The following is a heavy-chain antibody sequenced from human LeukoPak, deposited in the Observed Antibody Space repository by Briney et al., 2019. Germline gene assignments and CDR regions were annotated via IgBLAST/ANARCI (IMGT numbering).Heavy chain of an antibody. Sequence: GGSLRLSCAASGFTFSSYSMNWVRQAPGKGLEWVSSISSSSSYIYYADSVKGRFTISRDNAKNSLYLQMNSLRAEDTAVYYCARDRAGVGHYSLFNWFDPWGQGTLVTVSS. J-gene: IGHJ5*02. V-gene: IGHV3-21*01. CDR2: ISSSSSYI. CDR1: GFTFSSYS. D-gene: IGHD1-26*01. CDR3: ARDRAGVGHYSLFNWFDP.